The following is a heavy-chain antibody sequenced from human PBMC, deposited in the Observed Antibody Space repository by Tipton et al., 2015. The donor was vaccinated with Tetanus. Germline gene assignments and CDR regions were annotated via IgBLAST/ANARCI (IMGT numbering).Heavy chain of an antibody. Sequence: TLSLTCSVSGGSFSGYLWSWVRQPSGKGLEWIGEINHSGTTNYNPSLKSRVTISMDTSKNQISLKLSSVTAADTAVYYCARRSYCSSSRCFDAFDLWGQGTMVTVSS. D-gene: IGHD2-2*01. CDR1: GGSFSGYL. J-gene: IGHJ3*01. CDR2: INHSGTT. CDR3: ARRSYCSSSRCFDAFDL. V-gene: IGHV4-34*01.